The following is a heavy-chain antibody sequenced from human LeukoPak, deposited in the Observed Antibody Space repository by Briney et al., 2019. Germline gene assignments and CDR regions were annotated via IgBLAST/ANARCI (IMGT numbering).Heavy chain of an antibody. V-gene: IGHV4-4*07. CDR2: ISASGTT. CDR1: GGSISTYY. J-gene: IGHJ4*02. D-gene: IGHD2-2*01. CDR3: ARDLGGYCSSTSCYREGGVFDY. Sequence: TSETLSLTCTVSGGSISTYYWSCIRQPAGKGLEWIGRISASGTTNYNPSLKSRVTMSVDTSKNQFSLKLSSVTAADTAVYYCARDLGGYCSSTSCYREGGVFDYWGQGTLVTVSS.